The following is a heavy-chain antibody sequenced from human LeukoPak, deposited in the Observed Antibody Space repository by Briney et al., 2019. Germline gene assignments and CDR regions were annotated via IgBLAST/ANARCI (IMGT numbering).Heavy chain of an antibody. J-gene: IGHJ6*02. V-gene: IGHV3-33*01. Sequence: GGSLRLSCAASGFTFSSYGMHWVRQAPGKGLEWVAVIWYDGSNKYYADSEKGRFTISRDNSKNTLYLQMNSLRAGDTAVYYCARLEEQWLEKYYYGMDVWGQGTTVTVSS. CDR1: GFTFSSYG. D-gene: IGHD6-19*01. CDR3: ARLEEQWLEKYYYGMDV. CDR2: IWYDGSNK.